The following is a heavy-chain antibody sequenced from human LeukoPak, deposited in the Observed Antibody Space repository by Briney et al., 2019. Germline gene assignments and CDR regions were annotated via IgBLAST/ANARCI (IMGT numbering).Heavy chain of an antibody. J-gene: IGHJ5*02. CDR1: GYTFTSYG. CDR2: ISAYNGNI. Sequence: GASVKVSCKASGYTFTSYGISWVRQAPGQGLEWMGWISAYNGNINYAQKLQGRVTMTTDTSTSTAYMELRSLRSDDTAVYYCARAGYCSSTSCQNWFDPWGQGTLVTVSS. D-gene: IGHD2-2*01. V-gene: IGHV1-18*01. CDR3: ARAGYCSSTSCQNWFDP.